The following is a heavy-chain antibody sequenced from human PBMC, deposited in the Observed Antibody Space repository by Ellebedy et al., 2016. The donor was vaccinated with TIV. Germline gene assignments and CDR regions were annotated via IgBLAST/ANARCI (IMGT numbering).Heavy chain of an antibody. CDR2: TYSPSGT. CDR1: GFTFSSYW. J-gene: IGHJ4*02. CDR3: TRDYQ. V-gene: IGHV3-66*01. D-gene: IGHD2-2*01. Sequence: GGSLRLSCAASGFTFSSYWMSWVRQAPGKGLEWVAITYSPSGTYYADSVKGRFSISRDNSKNIFFLIMTSLRAEDTAMYYCTRDYQWGLGTLVTVSS.